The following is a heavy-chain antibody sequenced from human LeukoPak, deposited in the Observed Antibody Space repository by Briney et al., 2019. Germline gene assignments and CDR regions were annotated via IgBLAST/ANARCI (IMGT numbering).Heavy chain of an antibody. CDR2: FSSSGST. D-gene: IGHD2-15*01. CDR1: GGSISGYY. V-gene: IGHV4-59*08. CDR3: ARLQRRYSPFDP. J-gene: IGHJ5*02. Sequence: SETLSLTCTVSGGSISGYYWSWVRQPPGKGLEWIAYFSSSGSTNYNPSLKSRVTISVDTSKNHFSLKLSSVTAADTAMYYCARLQRRYSPFDPWGQGTLVTVSP.